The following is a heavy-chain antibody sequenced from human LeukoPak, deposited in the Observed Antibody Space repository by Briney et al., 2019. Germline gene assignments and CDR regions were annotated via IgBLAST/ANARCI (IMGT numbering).Heavy chain of an antibody. CDR2: INWNGGST. D-gene: IGHD5-18*01. CDR3: ARGGYSYGFGRTVNYYYMDV. J-gene: IGHJ6*03. V-gene: IGHV3-20*04. CDR1: GFTFDDYG. Sequence: GGSLRLSCAASGFTFDDYGMSWVRQAPGKGLEWVSGINWNGGSTGYADSVKGRFTISRDNAKNSLYLQMNSLRAEDTALYYCARGGYSYGFGRTVNYYYMDVWGKGTTVTVSS.